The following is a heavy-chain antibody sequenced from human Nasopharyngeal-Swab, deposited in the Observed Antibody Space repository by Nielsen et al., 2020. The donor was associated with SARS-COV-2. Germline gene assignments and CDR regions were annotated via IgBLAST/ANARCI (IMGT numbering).Heavy chain of an antibody. CDR2: ISSSGDYI. J-gene: IGHJ4*02. CDR1: GFTFSSYS. V-gene: IGHV3-21*06. D-gene: IGHD3-10*02. CDR3: ASDTPAMFAY. Sequence: GGSLRLSCAASGFTFSSYSINWVRQAPGKGLEWVSAISSSGDYIYYAPSLKGRFTISRDNAKNSVYLQMNSLRAEDTAVYYCASDTPAMFAYWGQGTLVTVPS.